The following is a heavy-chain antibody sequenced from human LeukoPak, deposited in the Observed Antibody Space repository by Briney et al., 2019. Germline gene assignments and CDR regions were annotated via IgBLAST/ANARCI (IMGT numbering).Heavy chain of an antibody. D-gene: IGHD6-13*01. CDR2: IRSKANSYAT. CDR1: GYTFSGSA. V-gene: IGHV3-73*01. Sequence: GGSLKLSCAASGYTFSGSAMHWVRQASGKGLEWVGRIRSKANSYATAYAASVKGRFTISRDDSKNTAYLQMNSLKTKDTAVYYCTRPGIAAAGIRDYWGQGTLVTVSS. J-gene: IGHJ4*02. CDR3: TRPGIAAAGIRDY.